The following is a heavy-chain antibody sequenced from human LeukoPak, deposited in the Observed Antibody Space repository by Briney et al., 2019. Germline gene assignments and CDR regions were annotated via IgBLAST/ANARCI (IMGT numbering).Heavy chain of an antibody. CDR1: GGSISSSSYY. CDR3: ARHIDGILTGYYE. Sequence: SETLSPTCTVSGGSISSSSYYWGWIRQPPGKGLEWIGSIYYSGSTYYNPSLKSRVTISVDTSKNQFSLKLSSVTAADTAMYYCARHIDGILTGYYEWGQGTLVIVSS. CDR2: IYYSGST. V-gene: IGHV4-39*01. J-gene: IGHJ4*02. D-gene: IGHD3-9*01.